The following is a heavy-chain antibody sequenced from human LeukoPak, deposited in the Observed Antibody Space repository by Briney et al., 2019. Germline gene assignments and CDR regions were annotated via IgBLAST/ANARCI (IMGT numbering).Heavy chain of an antibody. J-gene: IGHJ4*02. CDR2: ISAYNGNT. CDR3: ARSPDILTGEKFDY. V-gene: IGHV1-18*01. Sequence: LWASVKVSCKASGYTFTSYGISWVRQAPGQGLEWMGWISAYNGNTNYAQKLQGRVTMTTDTSTSTAYMELRSLRSDDTAVYYCARSPDILTGEKFDYWGQGTLVTVSS. CDR1: GYTFTSYG. D-gene: IGHD3-9*01.